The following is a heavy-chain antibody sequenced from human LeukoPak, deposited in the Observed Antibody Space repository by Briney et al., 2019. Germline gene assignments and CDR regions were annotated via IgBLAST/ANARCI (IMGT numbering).Heavy chain of an antibody. CDR3: ARDPSDNHSGSFLDAFDI. Sequence: GASVKVSCKASGYTFTGYYMHWVRQAPGQGLEWMGRINPNSGGTNYAQTFQGRVTMTRDTSITTAYLEVSSLRSDDTAVYYCARDPSDNHSGSFLDAFDIWGQGTMVTVSS. CDR2: INPNSGGT. D-gene: IGHD1-26*01. J-gene: IGHJ3*02. V-gene: IGHV1-2*06. CDR1: GYTFTGYY.